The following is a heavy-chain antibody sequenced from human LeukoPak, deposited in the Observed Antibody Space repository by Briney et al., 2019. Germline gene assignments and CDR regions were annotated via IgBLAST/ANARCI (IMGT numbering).Heavy chain of an antibody. D-gene: IGHD4/OR15-4a*01. J-gene: IGHJ4*02. CDR2: SNPSGDST. V-gene: IGHV1-46*01. CDR3: ARGVPIDY. Sequence: ASVKVSCKASGYTFTNYYIHWVRQAPGHGLEWMGISNPSGDSTNYAQKFQGRVTMTRDASTSTVYMDLSSLRSEDTAVYYCARGVPIDYWGQGTLVTVSS. CDR1: GYTFTNYY.